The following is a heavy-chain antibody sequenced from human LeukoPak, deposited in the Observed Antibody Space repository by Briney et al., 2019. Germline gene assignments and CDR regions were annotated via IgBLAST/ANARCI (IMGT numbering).Heavy chain of an antibody. D-gene: IGHD2-21*02. CDR2: ISSSGSII. CDR3: ARDGPYCGGDCYSDY. J-gene: IGHJ4*02. CDR1: GFTFSDDY. V-gene: IGHV3-11*01. Sequence: GGSLRLSCAASGFTFSDDYMSWIRQAPGKGLEWISYISSSGSIINYADSVKGRFTISRDNAKNSVYLQMNSLRAEDTAVYYCARDGPYCGGDCYSDYWGQGTLVTVSS.